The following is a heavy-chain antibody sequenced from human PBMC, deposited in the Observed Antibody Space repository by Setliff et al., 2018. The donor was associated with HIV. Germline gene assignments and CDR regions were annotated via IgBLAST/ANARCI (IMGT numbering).Heavy chain of an antibody. Sequence: ASVKVSCKTSGYMFIAYGMSWVRRAPGQGLEWMGWIGPYNGRTEYAQEFQGRVSLTIDTSASTAYMELRSLRAEDTAIYYCARKFRPGHGVDVWGQGTTVTVSS. D-gene: IGHD3-10*01. CDR3: ARKFRPGHGVDV. V-gene: IGHV1-18*01. J-gene: IGHJ6*02. CDR2: IGPYNGRT. CDR1: GYMFIAYG.